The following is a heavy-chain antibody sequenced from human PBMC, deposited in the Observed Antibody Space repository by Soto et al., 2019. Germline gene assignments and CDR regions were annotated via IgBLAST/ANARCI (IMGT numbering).Heavy chain of an antibody. D-gene: IGHD3-22*01. Sequence: QVQLVQSGAEVKKPGASVKVSCKASGYSFATYGFSWVRQAPGQGLECVGWISAHNGDTHYSQKVQGRVTLTTVTSTITGYMELRSLTSDDTAVYFCATEPIYYNDGSGYYPLGHWGQGTLVTVSS. J-gene: IGHJ4*02. CDR2: ISAHNGDT. V-gene: IGHV1-18*04. CDR3: ATEPIYYNDGSGYYPLGH. CDR1: GYSFATYG.